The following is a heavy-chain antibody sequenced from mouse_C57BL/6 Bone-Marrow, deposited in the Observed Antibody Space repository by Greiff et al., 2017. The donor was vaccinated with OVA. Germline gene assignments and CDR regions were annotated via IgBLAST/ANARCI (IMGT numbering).Heavy chain of an antibody. J-gene: IGHJ1*03. CDR3: APYEGYYVWYCDV. CDR1: GFTFSDYG. CDR2: ISSGSSTI. Sequence: EVKVVESGGGLVKPGGSLKLSCAASGFTFSDYGMHWVRQAPEKGLEWVAYISSGSSTIYYADTVKGRFTISRDNAKNTLFLQMTSLRSEDTAMYYGAPYEGYYVWYCDVGGTGTTVTVSP. V-gene: IGHV5-17*01. D-gene: IGHD2-3*01.